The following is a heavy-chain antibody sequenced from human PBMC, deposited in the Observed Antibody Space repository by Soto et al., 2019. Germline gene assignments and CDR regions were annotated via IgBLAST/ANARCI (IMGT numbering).Heavy chain of an antibody. J-gene: IGHJ5*02. D-gene: IGHD6-19*01. CDR2: IYYSGST. V-gene: IGHV4-39*01. CDR3: AGLSSGWYWWFDP. CDR1: GGSISSSSYY. Sequence: SETLSLTCTVSGGSISSSSYYWGWIRQPPGKGLEWIGSIYYSGSTYYNPSLKSRVTISVDTSKNQFSLKLSSVTAADTAVYYCAGLSSGWYWWFDPWGQGTLVTVSS.